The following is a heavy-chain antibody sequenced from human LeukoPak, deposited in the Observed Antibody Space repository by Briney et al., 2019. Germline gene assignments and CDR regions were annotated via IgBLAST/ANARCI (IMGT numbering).Heavy chain of an antibody. CDR3: ARDNLVVAATRYYYYYGMDV. D-gene: IGHD2-15*01. CDR1: VGSISSGDYY. CDR2: IYYSGST. J-gene: IGHJ6*04. V-gene: IGHV4-30-4*01. Sequence: SQTLSLTCTVSVGSISSGDYYWSWIRQPPGKGLEWIGYIYYSGSTYYHPSLKSRVTISVDTSKNQFSLKLSSVTDADTAVYYCARDNLVVAATRYYYYYGMDVWGKGTPVTVSS.